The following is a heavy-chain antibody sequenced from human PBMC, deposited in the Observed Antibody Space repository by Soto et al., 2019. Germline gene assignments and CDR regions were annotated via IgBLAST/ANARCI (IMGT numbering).Heavy chain of an antibody. Sequence: GGSLRLSCAASGFTFSSYAMSWVRQAPGKGLEWVSAISGSGGSTYYADSVKGRFTISRDNSKNTLYLQMNSLRAEDTAVYYCAKDSDGLYCSSTSCYAPGYYYYMDVWGKGTTVTVSS. D-gene: IGHD2-2*01. V-gene: IGHV3-23*01. CDR3: AKDSDGLYCSSTSCYAPGYYYYMDV. CDR2: ISGSGGST. CDR1: GFTFSSYA. J-gene: IGHJ6*03.